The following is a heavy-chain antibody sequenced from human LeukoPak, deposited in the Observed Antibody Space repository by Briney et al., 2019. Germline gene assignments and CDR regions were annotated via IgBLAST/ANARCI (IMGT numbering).Heavy chain of an antibody. CDR3: ARGREGRYCSSTSCSLNWFDP. CDR1: GFTFDDYG. V-gene: IGHV3-20*01. CDR2: INWNGGST. J-gene: IGHJ5*02. D-gene: IGHD2-2*01. Sequence: GGSLRLSCAASGFTFDDYGMSWVRQAPGKGLEWVSGINWNGGSTVYADSVKGRFTISRDNAKNSLYLQMNSLRAEDTALYHCARGREGRYCSSTSCSLNWFDPWGQGTLVTVSS.